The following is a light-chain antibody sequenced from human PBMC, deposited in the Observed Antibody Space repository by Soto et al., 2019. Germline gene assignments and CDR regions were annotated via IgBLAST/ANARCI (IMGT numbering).Light chain of an antibody. CDR2: GAS. V-gene: IGKV3-15*01. J-gene: IGKJ5*01. CDR3: QQYHKWPSGT. CDR1: QSVATN. Sequence: EIVMTQSPDTLSVSPGERATLSCRASQSVATNLAWYQQKPGQVPRLLIYGASARATGIPARFSGSGSGTEFTLSISSLLSDDSAIYYCQQYHKWPSGTFGQGTRLEIK.